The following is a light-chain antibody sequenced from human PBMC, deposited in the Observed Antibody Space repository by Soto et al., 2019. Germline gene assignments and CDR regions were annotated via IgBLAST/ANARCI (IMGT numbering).Light chain of an antibody. CDR1: QGIRNY. J-gene: IGKJ3*01. CDR2: ASS. V-gene: IGKV1-27*01. Sequence: DIQMTQSPTSLSASVGDRVTITCRASQGIRNYVAWYQQIPGKAPKLLIYASSTLQSGVPSRFSGSGSGTDFTLTINGLQPEDVATYSCQTYSSAPVFGPGNKVEIK. CDR3: QTYSSAPV.